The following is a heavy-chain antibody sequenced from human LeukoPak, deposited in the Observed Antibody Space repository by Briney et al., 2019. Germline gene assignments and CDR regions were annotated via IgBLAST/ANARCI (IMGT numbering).Heavy chain of an antibody. D-gene: IGHD2-15*01. CDR2: IYKTGST. V-gene: IGHV4-39*01. J-gene: IGHJ3*02. CDR1: GGSISSSSHY. Sequence: SETLSLTCTASGGSISSSSHYWGWIRQPPGKGLEWIASIYKTGSTFYNPSLKSRVTISVDTSKNQFSLKLSSVTAADTAVYYCASGLDCSGGSCDDAFDIWGQGTMVTVSS. CDR3: ASGLDCSGGSCDDAFDI.